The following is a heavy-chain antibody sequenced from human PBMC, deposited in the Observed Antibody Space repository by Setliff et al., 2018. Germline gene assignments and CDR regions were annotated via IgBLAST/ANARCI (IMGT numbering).Heavy chain of an antibody. CDR2: ISPSSSHI. J-gene: IGHJ6*03. D-gene: IGHD3-22*01. Sequence: PGGSLRLSCAAPGFTFSTYSLIWVRQAPGTGLEWVSSISPSSSHIYYADSAEGRFTISRDNSKSTLYLQMNSLRADDTAVYYCAKSLYFYDSSGYYYDRDYFYYMDVWGKGTTVTVSS. CDR1: GFTFSTYS. V-gene: IGHV3-21*04. CDR3: AKSLYFYDSSGYYYDRDYFYYMDV.